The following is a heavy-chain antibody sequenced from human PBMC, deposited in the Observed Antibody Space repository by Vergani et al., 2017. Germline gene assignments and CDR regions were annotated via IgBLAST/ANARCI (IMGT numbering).Heavy chain of an antibody. D-gene: IGHD4-11*01. J-gene: IGHJ4*02. CDR2: ISYDGSNK. Sequence: QVQLVESGGGVVKPGRSLRLSCAASGFTFSSYGMHWVRQAPGKGLEWVAVISYDGSNKYYADSVKGRFTISRDNSKNTLYLQMNSLRAEDTAVYYCAKERIGYSNYPADYWGQGTLVTVSS. CDR3: AKERIGYSNYPADY. V-gene: IGHV3-30*18. CDR1: GFTFSSYG.